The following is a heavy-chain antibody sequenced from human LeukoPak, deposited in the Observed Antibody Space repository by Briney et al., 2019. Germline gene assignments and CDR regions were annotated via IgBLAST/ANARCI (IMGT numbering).Heavy chain of an antibody. Sequence: GGSLRLSCAASGFILSRFSMNWVRQAPGRGLEWVSSISNTGDHIYYADSLQGRFTISRDNAKNSLFLQMDSLRVDDTAVYYCARDTLGFGEFSSNGMDVWGQGTTVTVSS. CDR3: ARDTLGFGEFSSNGMDV. CDR1: GFILSRFS. CDR2: ISNTGDHI. V-gene: IGHV3-21*01. D-gene: IGHD3-10*01. J-gene: IGHJ6*02.